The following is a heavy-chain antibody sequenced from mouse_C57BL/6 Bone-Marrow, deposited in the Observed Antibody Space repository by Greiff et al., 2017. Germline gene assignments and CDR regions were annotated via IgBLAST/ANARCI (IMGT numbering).Heavy chain of an antibody. D-gene: IGHD1-1*01. CDR1: GYTFTSYG. CDR2: IYPRSGNT. Sequence: VQLQQSGAELARPGASVKLSCKASGYTFTSYGISWVKQRTGQGLEWIGEIYPRSGNTYYNEKFKGKATLTADKSSSTAYMGLRSLTSEDSAVYFCARGTTVVAPFAYWGQGTLVTVSA. V-gene: IGHV1-81*01. J-gene: IGHJ3*01. CDR3: ARGTTVVAPFAY.